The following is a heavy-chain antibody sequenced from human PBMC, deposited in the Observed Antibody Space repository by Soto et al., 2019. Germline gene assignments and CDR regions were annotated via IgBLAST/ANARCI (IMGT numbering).Heavy chain of an antibody. CDR3: AREDSSGWINGFDP. CDR2: ISSSSSTI. D-gene: IGHD6-25*01. V-gene: IGHV3-48*01. CDR1: GFTFSSYS. Sequence: EVQLVESGGGLVQPGGSLRLSCAASGFTFSSYSMNWVRQAPGKGLEWVSYISSSSSTIYYADSVKGRFTISRDNAKNTLYLEKNSLRAEETGVYYSAREDSSGWINGFDPWGQGTLVTVSS. J-gene: IGHJ5*02.